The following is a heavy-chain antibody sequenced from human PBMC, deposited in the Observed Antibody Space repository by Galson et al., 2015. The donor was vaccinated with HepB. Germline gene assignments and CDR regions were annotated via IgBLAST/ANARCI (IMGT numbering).Heavy chain of an antibody. V-gene: IGHV3-30*18. D-gene: IGHD4/OR15-4a*01. CDR1: GVTFSSYG. Sequence: SLRLACAASGVTFSSYGMHWARQAPGKGLEGVALASSDGNNKHYGDSAKGRFTISRDNSKNTVYLQINGLRAEDTAVYYCTKYHCGAECRQTEEYYFDPWGQGTLVPVSS. CDR3: TKYHCGAECRQTEEYYFDP. CDR2: ASSDGNNK. J-gene: IGHJ4*02.